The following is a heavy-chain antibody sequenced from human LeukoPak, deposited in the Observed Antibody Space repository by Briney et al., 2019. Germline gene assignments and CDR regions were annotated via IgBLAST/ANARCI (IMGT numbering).Heavy chain of an antibody. CDR2: ISYDGSNK. CDR3: ANGRYCSGGSCPPFDY. D-gene: IGHD2-15*01. V-gene: IGHV3-30*18. CDR1: GFTLSSYG. Sequence: PGGSLRLSCAASGFTLSSYGMHWARQAPGKGLEWVAVISYDGSNKYYADSVKGRFTISRDNSKDTLYLQMNSLRAEDTAVYYCANGRYCSGGSCPPFDYWGQGTLVTVSS. J-gene: IGHJ4*02.